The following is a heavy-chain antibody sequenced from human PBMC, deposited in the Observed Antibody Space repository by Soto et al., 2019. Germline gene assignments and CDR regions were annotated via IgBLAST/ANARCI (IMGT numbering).Heavy chain of an antibody. CDR2: IYYSGST. CDR3: AVDSSSWGTYYYGMDV. J-gene: IGHJ6*02. Sequence: PSETLSLTCTVSGVSISSYYWSWIRQPPGKGLEWIGYIYYSGSTNYNPSLKSRVTISVDTSKNQFSLKLSSVTAADTAVYYCAVDSSSWGTYYYGMDVWGQGTTVTVSS. V-gene: IGHV4-59*01. CDR1: GVSISSYY. D-gene: IGHD6-13*01.